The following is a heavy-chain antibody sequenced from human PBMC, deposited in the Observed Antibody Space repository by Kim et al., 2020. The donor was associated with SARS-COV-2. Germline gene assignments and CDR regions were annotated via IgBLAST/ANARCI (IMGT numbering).Heavy chain of an antibody. D-gene: IGHD5-18*01. Sequence: WGSLRLSCAASGFTFSSYSMNWVRQAPGKGLEWVSSISSSSSYIYYADSGKGRFTISRDNAKNSLYLQMNSLRAEDTAVYYCARDSGVYSYGGFDYWGQGTLVTVSS. V-gene: IGHV3-21*01. CDR3: ARDSGVYSYGGFDY. CDR2: ISSSSSYI. CDR1: GFTFSSYS. J-gene: IGHJ4*02.